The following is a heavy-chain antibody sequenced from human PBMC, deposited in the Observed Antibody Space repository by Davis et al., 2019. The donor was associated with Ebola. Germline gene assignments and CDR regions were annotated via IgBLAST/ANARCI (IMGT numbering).Heavy chain of an antibody. D-gene: IGHD2-8*01. CDR1: GFTFSDYY. J-gene: IGHJ3*02. CDR2: ISSSGSTI. Sequence: PGGSLRLSCAASGFTFSDYYMSWIRQAPGKGLEWVSYISSSGSTIYYADSVKGRFTISRDNAKNSLYLQMNSLRAEDTAVYYCARDRMDVRRQGYCTNGVCYGDAFDIWGQGTMVTVSS. V-gene: IGHV3-11*04. CDR3: ARDRMDVRRQGYCTNGVCYGDAFDI.